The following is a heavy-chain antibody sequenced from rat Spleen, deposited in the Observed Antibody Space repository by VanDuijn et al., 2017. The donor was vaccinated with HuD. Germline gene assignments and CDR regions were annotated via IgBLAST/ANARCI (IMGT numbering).Heavy chain of an antibody. V-gene: IGHV5-7*01. CDR3: ARRRWVVTPFDY. J-gene: IGHJ2*01. CDR2: ISYDGSST. Sequence: EVQLVESGGGLVQPGRSMKLSCAASGFTFSNYDMAWVRQAPKKGLEWVATISYDGSSTNYRDSVKGRFTISRDNAKSTLYLQMDSLRSEDTATYYCARRRWVVTPFDYWGQGVMVTVSS. D-gene: IGHD1-1*01. CDR1: GFTFSNYD.